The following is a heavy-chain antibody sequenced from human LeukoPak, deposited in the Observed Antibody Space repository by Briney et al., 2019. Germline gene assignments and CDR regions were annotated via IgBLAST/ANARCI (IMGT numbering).Heavy chain of an antibody. CDR3: ARDAVLLWFGETHANYYYMDV. Sequence: ASGKLCCKASGYTFTSYDINWVRQATGQGIEWMGWMNPNSGNTGYAQKFQGRVTMTRNTSISTGYMELSSMRSEDTAVYYCARDAVLLWFGETHANYYYMDVWGKGTTVTVSS. CDR2: MNPNSGNT. J-gene: IGHJ6*03. V-gene: IGHV1-8*01. CDR1: GYTFTSYD. D-gene: IGHD3-10*01.